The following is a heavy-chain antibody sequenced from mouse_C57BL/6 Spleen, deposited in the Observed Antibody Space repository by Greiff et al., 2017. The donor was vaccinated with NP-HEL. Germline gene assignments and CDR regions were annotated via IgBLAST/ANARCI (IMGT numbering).Heavy chain of an antibody. CDR2: IHPNSGST. J-gene: IGHJ4*01. CDR1: GYTFTSYW. CDR3: ARGYYYGSSYGAMDY. Sequence: QVQLQQPGAELVKPGASVKLSCKASGYTFTSYWMHWVKQRPGQGLEWIGMIHPNSGSTNYNEKFKSKATLTVGKSSSTAYMQLSSLTSEDSAVYYCARGYYYGSSYGAMDYWGQGTSVTVSS. V-gene: IGHV1-64*01. D-gene: IGHD1-1*01.